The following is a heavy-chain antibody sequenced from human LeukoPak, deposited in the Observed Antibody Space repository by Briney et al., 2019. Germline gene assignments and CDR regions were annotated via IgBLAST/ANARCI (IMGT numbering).Heavy chain of an antibody. J-gene: IGHJ4*02. V-gene: IGHV1-2*02. Sequence: ASVKVSCKASGYTFTGYYMHWVRQAPGQGLEWLGWINPNSGGTNYAQKFQGRVTMTRDTSISTAYMELSRLRSDDTAVYYCARDLGSSSWALNDYWGQGTLLTVSS. CDR2: INPNSGGT. D-gene: IGHD6-13*01. CDR3: ARDLGSSSWALNDY. CDR1: GYTFTGYY.